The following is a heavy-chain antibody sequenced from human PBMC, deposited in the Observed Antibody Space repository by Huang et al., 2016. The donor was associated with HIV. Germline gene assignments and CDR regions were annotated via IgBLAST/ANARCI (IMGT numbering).Heavy chain of an antibody. CDR3: ARAEGGLAYCGGDCTFFDY. D-gene: IGHD2-21*02. J-gene: IGHJ4*02. CDR2: IYETGST. CDR1: GGSISSSSYY. V-gene: IGHV4-39*01. Sequence: QLQLQESGPGLVKPSETLSLTCTVSGGSISSSSYYWGWIRQPPGKGLEWIGSIYETGSTDYNPALKSRVTRSVDTSKNQFSLKLTSVTAADTAVYYCARAEGGLAYCGGDCTFFDYWGQGTLVTVSS.